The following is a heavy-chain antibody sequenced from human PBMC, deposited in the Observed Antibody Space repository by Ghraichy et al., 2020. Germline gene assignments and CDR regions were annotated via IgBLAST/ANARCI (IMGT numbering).Heavy chain of an antibody. CDR3: ARDGAEYDFWSGYFFPTGDYGMDV. CDR2: IKQDGSEK. CDR1: GFTFSSYW. D-gene: IGHD3-3*01. V-gene: IGHV3-7*03. Sequence: GGSLRLSCAASGFTFSSYWMSWVRQAPGKGLEWVANIKQDGSEKYYVDSVKGRFTISRDNAKNSLYLQMNSLRAEDTAVYYCARDGAEYDFWSGYFFPTGDYGMDVWGQGTTVTVSS. J-gene: IGHJ6*02.